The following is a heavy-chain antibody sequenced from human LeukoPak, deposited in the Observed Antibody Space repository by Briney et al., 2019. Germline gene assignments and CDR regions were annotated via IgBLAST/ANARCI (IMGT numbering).Heavy chain of an antibody. J-gene: IGHJ6*02. D-gene: IGHD2-2*01. CDR3: ARDNRLRGICSSTSCPRAHYYYYYGMDV. CDR1: GGSISSGGYY. CDR2: IYYSGSA. V-gene: IGHV4-61*08. Sequence: PSETLSLTCTVSGGSISSGGYYWSWIRQHPGKGLEWIGYIYYSGSAYYNPSLKSRVTISVDTSKNQFSLKLSSVTAADTAVYYCARDNRLRGICSSTSCPRAHYYYYYGMDVWGQGTTVTVSS.